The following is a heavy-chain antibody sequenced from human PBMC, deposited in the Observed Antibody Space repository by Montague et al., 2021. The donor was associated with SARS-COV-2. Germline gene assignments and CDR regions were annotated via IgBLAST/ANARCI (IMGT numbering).Heavy chain of an antibody. CDR2: IYYSGST. CDR3: ARDLRRGFDP. D-gene: IGHD3-10*01. V-gene: IGHV4-39*07. Sequence: SETLSLTCTVSGGSISSSSYYWGWIRQPPGKGLEWIGSIYYSGSTYYNSSLKSRVTISVDTSKNQFSLKLSSVTAADTAVYYCARDLRRGFDPWGQGTLVTVSS. CDR1: GGSISSSSYY. J-gene: IGHJ5*02.